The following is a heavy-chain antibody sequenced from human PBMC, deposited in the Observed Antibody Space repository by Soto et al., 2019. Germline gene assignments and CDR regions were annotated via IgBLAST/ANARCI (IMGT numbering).Heavy chain of an antibody. D-gene: IGHD1-1*01. CDR1: GFTFSDFY. CDR3: VRDRNAAGSDY. CDR2: ISSGSTNI. V-gene: IGHV3-11*01. J-gene: IGHJ4*02. Sequence: QVQLVESGGGLVKPGGSLRLSCAASGFTFSDFYMSWIRQAPGKGLEWISYISSGSTNIFYADSVKGRFTVSRDNAKNSLYLQMDSLRAEDTAVYYCVRDRNAAGSDYWGQGTLVTVSS.